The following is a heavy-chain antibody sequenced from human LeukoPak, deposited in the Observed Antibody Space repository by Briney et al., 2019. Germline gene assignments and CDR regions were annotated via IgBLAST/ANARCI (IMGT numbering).Heavy chain of an antibody. CDR3: ARRIAAAGTSYFDY. CDR2: IYPGDSDT. Sequence: GASLKISCQGSGYIFTSYWIGWVRQLPGKGLEWMGIIYPGDSDTRYSPSFQGQVTISADKSISTAYLQWSSLKASDTAMYYCARRIAAAGTSYFDYWGQETLVTVSS. J-gene: IGHJ4*02. CDR1: GYIFTSYW. D-gene: IGHD6-13*01. V-gene: IGHV5-51*01.